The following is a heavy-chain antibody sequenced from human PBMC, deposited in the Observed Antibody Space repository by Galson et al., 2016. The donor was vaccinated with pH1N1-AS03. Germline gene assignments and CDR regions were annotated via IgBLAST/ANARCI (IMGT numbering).Heavy chain of an antibody. CDR1: GDSVLSDSAA. CDR3: TRVNHLARGMDV. Sequence: CAISGDSVLSDSAAWNWVRQSPSRGLEWLGRTYLRSTWYHDYAESMKSRLIINADTSKNQFSLQLNSVTPEDTAVYFCTRVNHLARGMDVWGQGTTVIVSS. CDR2: TYLRSTWYH. J-gene: IGHJ6*02. V-gene: IGHV6-1*01.